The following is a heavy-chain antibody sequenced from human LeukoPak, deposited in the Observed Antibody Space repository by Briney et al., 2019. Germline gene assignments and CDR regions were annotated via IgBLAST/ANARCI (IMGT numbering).Heavy chain of an antibody. CDR3: ARDLGVRSRPYSDY. Sequence: PGGSLRLSCAASGFSFSGHSMNWVRQAPGKGLEWVSSISSTSSYIYYADSVKGRFTISRDNAKNSLYLQMNSLRGEDTAVYYCARDLGVRSRPYSDYWGQGTLVTVSS. D-gene: IGHD6-6*01. J-gene: IGHJ4*02. CDR1: GFSFSGHS. CDR2: ISSTSSYI. V-gene: IGHV3-21*06.